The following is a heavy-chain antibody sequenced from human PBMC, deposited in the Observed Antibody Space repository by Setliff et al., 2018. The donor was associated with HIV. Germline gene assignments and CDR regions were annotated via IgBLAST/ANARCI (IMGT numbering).Heavy chain of an antibody. CDR2: IYYSVNN. D-gene: IGHD3-10*01. J-gene: IGHJ3*02. CDR1: GVSITSHY. V-gene: IGHV4-59*11. Sequence: SETLSLTCAVSGVSITSHYWSWIRQPPGKGLEWIGFIYYSVNNNYNPSLKSRVSISVDTSKNQFSLALTSVTAADTAVYFCARHVFVGIGGYDAFDIWGQGTMVTVSS. CDR3: ARHVFVGIGGYDAFDI.